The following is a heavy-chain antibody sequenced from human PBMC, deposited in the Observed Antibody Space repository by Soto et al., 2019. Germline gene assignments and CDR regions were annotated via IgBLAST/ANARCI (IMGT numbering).Heavy chain of an antibody. D-gene: IGHD5-12*01. CDR1: GGTFSSYA. J-gene: IGHJ4*02. Sequence: QVQLMQAGAEVRQPASSVKVSCKTSGGTFSSYAISWVRQAPGQGLEWMGGIVPIVDTSTYAQKFQGRVTITADESTSTVYMELSSLSSDDTAVYYCVRVVAIPGYPDNWGQGTLVTVSS. CDR2: IVPIVDTS. CDR3: VRVVAIPGYPDN. V-gene: IGHV1-69*12.